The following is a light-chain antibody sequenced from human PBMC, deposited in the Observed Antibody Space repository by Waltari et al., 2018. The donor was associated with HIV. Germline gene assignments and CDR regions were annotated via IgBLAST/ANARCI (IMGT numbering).Light chain of an antibody. CDR1: DSNIGGNS. Sequence: QSVLTPPPSASGTPGQRVSLSCSGSDSNIGGNSVYCYQQVAGTAPKLLIYRDNQRPSGVCDRFSGSKSGSLASLAISGLRSEDEAAYFCAVWDDSLTVVIFGGKTKLTVL. CDR2: RDN. J-gene: IGLJ2*01. V-gene: IGLV1-47*01. CDR3: AVWDDSLTVVI.